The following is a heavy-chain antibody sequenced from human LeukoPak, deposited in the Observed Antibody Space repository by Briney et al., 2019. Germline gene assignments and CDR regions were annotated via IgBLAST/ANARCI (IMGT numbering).Heavy chain of an antibody. CDR1: GDSISSDGYY. D-gene: IGHD2-2*01. J-gene: IGHJ4*02. Sequence: SETLSLSCTESGDSISSDGYYWSWIRQPAGKGLEWIGRIYTSGSTNYNPSLKSRATMSLDTSKNQFSLKLSSVTAVDTAIYYCARGYCSSGSCYHGDYWGQGTLVTVSS. CDR3: ARGYCSSGSCYHGDY. CDR2: IYTSGST. V-gene: IGHV4-61*02.